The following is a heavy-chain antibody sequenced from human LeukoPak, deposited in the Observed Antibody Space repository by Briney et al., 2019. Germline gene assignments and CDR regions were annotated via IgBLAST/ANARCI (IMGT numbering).Heavy chain of an antibody. J-gene: IGHJ3*02. CDR2: IYYSGST. V-gene: IGHV4-59*01. Sequence: SETLSLTCTVSGGSISSYYWSWIRQPPGKGLEWIGYIYYSGSTNYNPSLKSRVTISVDTSKNQFSLKLSSVTAADTAVYYCARPSDIVVVPAAVDAFDIWGQGTMVTVSS. CDR3: ARPSDIVVVPAAVDAFDI. D-gene: IGHD2-2*01. CDR1: GGSISSYY.